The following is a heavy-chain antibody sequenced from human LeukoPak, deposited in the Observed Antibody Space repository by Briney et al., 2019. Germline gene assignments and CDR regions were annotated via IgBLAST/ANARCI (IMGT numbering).Heavy chain of an antibody. D-gene: IGHD4-17*01. CDR1: GGSFSSYY. Sequence: SETLSLTCAVYGGSFSSYYWSWIRQPPGKGLEWIGEINHSGSTNYNPSLKSRVTISVDTSKNQFSLKLSSVTAADTAVYYCARDYGDEGFDYWGQGTLVTVSS. CDR3: ARDYGDEGFDY. V-gene: IGHV4-34*01. CDR2: INHSGST. J-gene: IGHJ4*02.